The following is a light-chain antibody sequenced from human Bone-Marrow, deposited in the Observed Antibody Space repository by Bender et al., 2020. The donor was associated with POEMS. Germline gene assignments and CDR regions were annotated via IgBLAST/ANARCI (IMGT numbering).Light chain of an antibody. J-gene: IGLJ2*01. Sequence: QSALTQPPSASGSPGQSVTISCTGTSRDVGAYNFVSWYQQHPGKAPKLMIYDVSNRPSGVSNRFSGSKSGNTASLTISGLQAEDEADYYCSSYTSSSTLVLFGGGTKLTVL. V-gene: IGLV2-14*01. CDR1: SRDVGAYNF. CDR3: SSYTSSSTLVL. CDR2: DVS.